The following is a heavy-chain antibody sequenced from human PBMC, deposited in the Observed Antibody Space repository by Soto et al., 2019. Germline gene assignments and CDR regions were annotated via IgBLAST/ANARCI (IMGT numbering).Heavy chain of an antibody. CDR2: INHREST. CDR1: GGSFSGYY. J-gene: IGHJ4*02. V-gene: IGHV4-34*01. CDR3: ARGGYYDILTGYHDFFDF. D-gene: IGHD3-9*01. Sequence: QVHLQQWGAGLLKPSQTLSLTCAVYGGSFSGYYWSWIRQPPGKGLEWIGEINHRESTNYNPSLKSRFTISVDTSKNQFSLKLSSVTAADSAVYYCARGGYYDILTGYHDFFDFWGQGTLVTVSS.